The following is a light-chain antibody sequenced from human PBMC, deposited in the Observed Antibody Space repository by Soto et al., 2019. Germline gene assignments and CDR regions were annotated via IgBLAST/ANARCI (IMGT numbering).Light chain of an antibody. Sequence: QSALTQPRSVSGSPGQSVTISCTGTSSDVGGYDFVSWYQHPPGKAPKLMIYEGSKRPSGVSNRFSGSKSGNTASLTISGLQAEDEADYYCCSYAGSVVFGGGTKVTVL. CDR2: EGS. J-gene: IGLJ2*01. CDR3: CSYAGSVV. V-gene: IGLV2-23*01. CDR1: SSDVGGYDF.